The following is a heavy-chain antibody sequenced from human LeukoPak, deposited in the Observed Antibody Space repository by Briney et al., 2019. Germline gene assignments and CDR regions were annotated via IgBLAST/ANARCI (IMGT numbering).Heavy chain of an antibody. CDR2: ISPADSDT. CDR3: ARRDDCSGGSCYADDAFDI. Sequence: GESLKISCKGSGYSFSTYWIAWVRQMPGKGLEWMGIISPADSDTRYSPSFQGQVTISADKSITTAYLQWSSLKASDTAMYYCARRDDCSGGSCYADDAFDIWGQGTMVTVSS. J-gene: IGHJ3*02. V-gene: IGHV5-51*01. CDR1: GYSFSTYW. D-gene: IGHD2-15*01.